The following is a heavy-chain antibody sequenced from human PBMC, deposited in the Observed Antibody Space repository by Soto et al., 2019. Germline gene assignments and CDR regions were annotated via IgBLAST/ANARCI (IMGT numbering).Heavy chain of an antibody. CDR3: ARGGQWHFLSDY. D-gene: IGHD6-19*01. Sequence: QVQLVQCGAEVKKPGASVKVSCMASGYSYTRYYINWVRQARGQGLEWMGWVSAYNGNTHYEQKLQGRVTLTTDASTSPAYMELRSLRSDDTAVYFCARGGQWHFLSDYWGQGTLVTVSS. CDR1: GYSYTRYY. V-gene: IGHV1-18*01. J-gene: IGHJ4*02. CDR2: VSAYNGNT.